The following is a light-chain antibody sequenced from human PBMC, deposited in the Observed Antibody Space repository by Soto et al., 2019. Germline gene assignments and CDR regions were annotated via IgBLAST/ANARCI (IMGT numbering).Light chain of an antibody. CDR2: EVN. CDR1: SSDIGGFNY. V-gene: IGLV2-8*01. Sequence: QSALTQPPSASGSPGQSVTISCTGTSSDIGGFNYVSWYQQHPGKAPKLIIFEVNKRPSGVPDRFSGSKSGNTASLTVSGLQAEDEAQYYCSSYAGSNTVVFGGGTKVTVL. J-gene: IGLJ2*01. CDR3: SSYAGSNTVV.